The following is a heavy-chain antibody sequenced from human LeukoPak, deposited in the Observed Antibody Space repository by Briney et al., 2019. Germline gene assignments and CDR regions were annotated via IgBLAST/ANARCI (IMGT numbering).Heavy chain of an antibody. D-gene: IGHD3-22*01. Sequence: SETLSLTCTISDGSISSYYWNWIRQSPGEGLEWIGHIHYSGSTHYNPSLQSRVSISIDTSKNHFPLNLRSVPAVDTAVYYCARWGHFDTSGYFVVDYWGQGTLVTVSS. CDR2: IHYSGST. CDR3: ARWGHFDTSGYFVVDY. V-gene: IGHV4-59*01. CDR1: DGSISSYY. J-gene: IGHJ4*02.